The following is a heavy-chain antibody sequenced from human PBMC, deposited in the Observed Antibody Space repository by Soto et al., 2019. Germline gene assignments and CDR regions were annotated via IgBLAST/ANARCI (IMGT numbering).Heavy chain of an antibody. D-gene: IGHD3-10*01. CDR1: GYTFTSYG. Sequence: ASVKVSCKASGYTFTSYGMNWVRQAPGQRLEWMGWINAGNGDTKYSQKFQGRVTITRDTSARTAYMQLSSLRSEDTAVYYCARVKTGFGEIPFDYWGQGNPVTFSS. J-gene: IGHJ4*02. CDR3: ARVKTGFGEIPFDY. V-gene: IGHV1-3*01. CDR2: INAGNGDT.